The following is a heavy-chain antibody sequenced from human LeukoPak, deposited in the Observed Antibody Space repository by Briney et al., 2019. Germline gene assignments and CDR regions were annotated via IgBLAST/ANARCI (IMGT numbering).Heavy chain of an antibody. CDR2: IYSGDST. Sequence: GGSLRLSCAVSGFTVSNNYMSWVRQAPGKGLEWVSVIYSGDSTKYADSVKGRFTISRDTSKNTVSLQMNSLRAEDTAIYYCARVGSAWYGLDYWSQGTLVTVSS. J-gene: IGHJ4*02. V-gene: IGHV3-53*01. D-gene: IGHD6-19*01. CDR1: GFTVSNNY. CDR3: ARVGSAWYGLDY.